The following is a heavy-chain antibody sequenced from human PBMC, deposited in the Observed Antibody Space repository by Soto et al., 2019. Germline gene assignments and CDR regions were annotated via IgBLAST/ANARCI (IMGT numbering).Heavy chain of an antibody. CDR2: IYYSGST. CDR1: GGSISSYY. Sequence: SETLSLTCTVSGGSISSYYWSWIRQPPGKGLEWIRYIYYSGSTNYNPSLKSRVTISVDTSKNQFSLKMSSVTAADTAVYYCARDRAVAAAGYNWFDPWGQGTLVTVSS. V-gene: IGHV4-59*01. J-gene: IGHJ5*02. D-gene: IGHD6-13*01. CDR3: ARDRAVAAAGYNWFDP.